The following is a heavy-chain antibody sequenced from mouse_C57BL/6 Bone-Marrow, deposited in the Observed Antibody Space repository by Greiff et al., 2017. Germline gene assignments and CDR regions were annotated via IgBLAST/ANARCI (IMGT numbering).Heavy chain of an antibody. J-gene: IGHJ2*01. CDR1: GFTFSSYG. V-gene: IGHV5-6*02. Sequence: DVMLVESGGDLVKPGGSLKLSCAASGFTFSSYGMSWVRQTPDKRLEWVATISSGGSYTYYPDSVKGRFTISRDNAKNTLYLQMSRLKSEYTAMYYCARQRGSEITTRIFAYWGQGTTLTVSS. CDR3: ARQRGSEITTRIFAY. D-gene: IGHD2-4*01. CDR2: ISSGGSYT.